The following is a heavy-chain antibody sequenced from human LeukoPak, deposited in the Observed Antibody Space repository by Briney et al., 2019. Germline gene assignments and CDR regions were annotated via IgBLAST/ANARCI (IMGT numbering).Heavy chain of an antibody. CDR1: GFTFSDYY. CDR2: ISSSSSHT. V-gene: IGHV3-11*06. Sequence: GGSLRLSCAASGFTFSDYYMTWIRQAQGKGLEWVSYISSSSSHTNYADSVKGRFTISRDNAKNSLYLQMNSLRAEDTAVYYCAKDSPVHYFDYWGQGTLVTVSS. J-gene: IGHJ4*02. D-gene: IGHD3-10*01. CDR3: AKDSPVHYFDY.